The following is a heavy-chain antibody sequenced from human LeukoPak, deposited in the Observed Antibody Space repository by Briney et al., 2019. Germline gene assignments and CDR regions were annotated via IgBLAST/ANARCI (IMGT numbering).Heavy chain of an antibody. V-gene: IGHV5-51*01. CDR3: ARGVPAARYPPAWFDP. Sequence: GESLKISCKGSGYSFTSYWIGWVRQMPGKGLEWMGIIYPGDSDTRYSSSFQGQVTISADKSISTAYLQWSSLKASDTAMYYCARGVPAARYPPAWFDPWGQGTLVTVSS. CDR1: GYSFTSYW. J-gene: IGHJ5*02. D-gene: IGHD2-2*01. CDR2: IYPGDSDT.